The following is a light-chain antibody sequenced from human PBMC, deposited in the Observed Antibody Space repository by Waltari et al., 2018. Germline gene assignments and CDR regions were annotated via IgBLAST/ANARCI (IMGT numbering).Light chain of an antibody. CDR3: NSYPTTAARV. Sequence: QSALTQPASVSGSPGQSITISCTGTSSDVGAFNYISWYQQHPGKAPQVIIYEVSNRPSGVSTRFSGSKSGNTASLTISGLQTEDEADYYCNSYPTTAARVFGGGTRLTVL. CDR2: EVS. J-gene: IGLJ3*02. V-gene: IGLV2-14*01. CDR1: SSDVGAFNY.